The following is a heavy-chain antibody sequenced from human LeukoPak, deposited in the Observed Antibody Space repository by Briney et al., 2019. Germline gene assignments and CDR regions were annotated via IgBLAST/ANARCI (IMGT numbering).Heavy chain of an antibody. V-gene: IGHV4-39*01. J-gene: IGHJ4*02. CDR3: ASMYSGTYLNDY. Sequence: PSETLSLTCTVSGGSISSTSYYWGWLRQPPGKGLEWIGSIYHTGSTYYNPSLKRRVTISVDTSKNQFSLKLSSVTAADTTVYYCASMYSGTYLNDYWGQGILVTVSS. CDR2: IYHTGST. CDR1: GGSISSTSYY. D-gene: IGHD1-26*01.